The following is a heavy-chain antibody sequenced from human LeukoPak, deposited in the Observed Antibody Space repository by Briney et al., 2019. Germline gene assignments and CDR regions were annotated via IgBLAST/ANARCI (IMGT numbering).Heavy chain of an antibody. CDR3: ARLGSYHDF. Sequence: NPSETLSLTCTVSGASISNYYWSWIRQTPEKGLEWMGNIHSSGGSSYYPSLKSRLTMSIDTSRNQLSLKLTSVTAADTAAYFCARLGSYHDFWGQGALLTVSS. CDR2: IHSSGGS. V-gene: IGHV4-4*09. D-gene: IGHD1-26*01. CDR1: GASISNYY. J-gene: IGHJ4*02.